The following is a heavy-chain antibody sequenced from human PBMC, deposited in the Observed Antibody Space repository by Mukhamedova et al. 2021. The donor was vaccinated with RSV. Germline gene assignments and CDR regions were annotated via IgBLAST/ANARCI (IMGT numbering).Heavy chain of an antibody. V-gene: IGHV1-46*01. J-gene: IGHJ6*01. Sequence: NPNGGSTAHPQKFQGRITMTRDTSTSTAYMDLRGLTSDDTAMYYCARGAVTTSYSYLFGMDVWGQGTTVTVSS. CDR3: ARGAVTTSYSYLFGMDV. CDR2: NPNGGST. D-gene: IGHD4-17*01.